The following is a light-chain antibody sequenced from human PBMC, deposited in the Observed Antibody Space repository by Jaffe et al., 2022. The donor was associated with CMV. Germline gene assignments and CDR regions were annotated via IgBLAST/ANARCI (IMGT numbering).Light chain of an antibody. CDR3: AVWDDSVNGPV. CDR1: SSNIGSKT. J-gene: IGLJ3*02. CDR2: SHN. Sequence: QSVLTQPPSASGTPGQRVTISCSGSSSNIGSKTVNWYQQVPGAAPKLLVYSHNQRPSGVSDRFSDSKSGTSASLAISGLQPEDEADYYCAVWDDSVNGPVFGGGTKLTVL. V-gene: IGLV1-44*01.